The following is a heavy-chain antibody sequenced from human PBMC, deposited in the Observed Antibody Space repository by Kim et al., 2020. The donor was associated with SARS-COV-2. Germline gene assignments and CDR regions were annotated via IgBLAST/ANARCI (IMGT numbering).Heavy chain of an antibody. CDR3: AILDSRPQGSTGY. J-gene: IGHJ4*02. Sequence: GGSLRLSCAVSGFSFSSRWSSWVRQAPGKGLEWVACIKEDGSETHNVDSVKGRFTISRDNAKKALYLHMNSLRAEDSALYYCAILDSRPQGSTGYWGQGTLVTVSS. V-gene: IGHV3-7*01. D-gene: IGHD6-6*01. CDR1: GFSFSSRW. CDR2: IKEDGSET.